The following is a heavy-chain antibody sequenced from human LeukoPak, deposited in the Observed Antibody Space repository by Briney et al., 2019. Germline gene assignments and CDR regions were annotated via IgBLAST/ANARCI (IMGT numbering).Heavy chain of an antibody. CDR2: ITSSSSTI. Sequence: PGGSLRLSCAASGFTFSSYSVNWVRQAPGKGLEWVSYITSSSSTIYYADSVKGRFTISRDNAKNSLYLQMNSLRAEDTALYYCAKDSLPHYYGSGSFDYWGQGTLVTVSS. CDR3: AKDSLPHYYGSGSFDY. D-gene: IGHD3-10*01. CDR1: GFTFSSYS. V-gene: IGHV3-48*04. J-gene: IGHJ4*02.